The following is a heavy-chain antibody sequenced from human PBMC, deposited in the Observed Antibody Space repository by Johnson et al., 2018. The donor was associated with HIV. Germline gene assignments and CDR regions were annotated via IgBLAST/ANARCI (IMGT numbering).Heavy chain of an antibody. J-gene: IGHJ3*02. Sequence: MQLVESGGGVVQPGRSLRLSCAASGFTFSSYAMHWVRQAPGKGLEWVAVISYDGSNKYYADSVKGRFTISRDNSKNTLYLQMNSLKIEDTAVYYCTTGQLGGASDIWGQGTMVTVSS. CDR2: ISYDGSNK. CDR3: TTGQLGGASDI. CDR1: GFTFSSYA. D-gene: IGHD6-13*01. V-gene: IGHV3-30*04.